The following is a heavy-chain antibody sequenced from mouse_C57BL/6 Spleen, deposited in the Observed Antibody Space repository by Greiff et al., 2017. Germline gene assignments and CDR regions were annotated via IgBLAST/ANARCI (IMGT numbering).Heavy chain of an antibody. CDR1: GFTFSSYG. CDR2: ISSGGSYT. Sequence: EVKLVESGGDLVKPGGSLKLSCAASGFTFSSYGMSWVRQTPDKRLEWVATISSGGSYTYYPDSVKGRFTISRDNAKNTLYLQMSSLKSEDTAMYYCASDLLYYFDYWGQGTTLTVSS. J-gene: IGHJ2*01. V-gene: IGHV5-6*02. D-gene: IGHD2-1*01. CDR3: ASDLLYYFDY.